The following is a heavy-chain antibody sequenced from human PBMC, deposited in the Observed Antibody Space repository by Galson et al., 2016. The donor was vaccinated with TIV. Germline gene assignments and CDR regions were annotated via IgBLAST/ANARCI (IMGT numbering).Heavy chain of an antibody. CDR2: ISGYSGNT. CDR1: GYTFSSYS. D-gene: IGHD4-17*01. V-gene: IGHV1-18*04. Sequence: SVKASCKASGYTFSSYSINWVRQAPGQGLEWMGWISGYSGNTNYAQKFQGRVTMTTDTSTGTAYMELRSLRSDDTAVYYCARGATVTPYSFFDYWGQGTRVTVFS. J-gene: IGHJ4*02. CDR3: ARGATVTPYSFFDY.